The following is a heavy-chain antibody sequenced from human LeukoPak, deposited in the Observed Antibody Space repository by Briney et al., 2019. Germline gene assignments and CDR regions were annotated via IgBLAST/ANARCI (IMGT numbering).Heavy chain of an antibody. Sequence: PSETLSLTCTVSGGSISNYYWSWIRQPPGKGLEWIGYIYYSGCTNYNPSLKSRVTISVDTSKNQFSLKLSSVTAADTAVYYCASLGGGGSTFDYWGQGTLVTVSS. CDR1: GGSISNYY. D-gene: IGHD3-16*01. CDR2: IYYSGCT. CDR3: ASLGGGGSTFDY. V-gene: IGHV4-59*01. J-gene: IGHJ4*02.